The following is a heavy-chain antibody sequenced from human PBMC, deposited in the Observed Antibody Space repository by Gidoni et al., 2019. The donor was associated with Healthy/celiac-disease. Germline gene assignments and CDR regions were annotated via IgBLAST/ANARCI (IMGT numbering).Heavy chain of an antibody. CDR3: ARETRCPEGYNPDALDI. Sequence: QAQLVHPGAEWKKPGSSVKVSCKVPAGTCTSHPISWVRQAPGQGLEWMGGIIPIFGTANYEQKFQGRVTITADESTSTAYMELSSMRSEDTAVYYCARETRCPEGYNPDALDIWGQGTMVTVSS. D-gene: IGHD5-12*01. CDR2: IIPIFGTA. CDR1: AGTCTSHP. V-gene: IGHV1-69*01. J-gene: IGHJ3*02.